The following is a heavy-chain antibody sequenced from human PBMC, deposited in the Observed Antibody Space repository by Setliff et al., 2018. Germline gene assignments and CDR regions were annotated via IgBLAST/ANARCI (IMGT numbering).Heavy chain of an antibody. CDR3: ARVGQATVVTAIHGALDY. V-gene: IGHV3-30*04. J-gene: IGHJ4*02. Sequence: GGSLRLSCAASGFTFSSYSIHWVRQAPGKGLEWVAVVSHDENTKYYADSVKDRFIISRDNSKNTVYPQMNSLRAADTAVYHCARVGQATVVTAIHGALDYWGQGTLVTVSS. D-gene: IGHD2-21*02. CDR2: VSHDENTK. CDR1: GFTFSSYS.